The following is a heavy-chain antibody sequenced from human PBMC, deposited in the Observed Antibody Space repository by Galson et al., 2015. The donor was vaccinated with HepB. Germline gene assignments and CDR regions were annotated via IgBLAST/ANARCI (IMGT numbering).Heavy chain of an antibody. CDR1: GFTFSSYA. Sequence: SLRLSCAASGFTFSSYAMHWVRQAPGKGLEWVAVIRYDENNKYYADSVKGRFTISRDNSKNTLYLQMNSLRAEDTAVYYCARGLEDWEPTLDYWGQGTLVTVSS. J-gene: IGHJ4*02. CDR3: ARGLEDWEPTLDY. V-gene: IGHV3-33*01. D-gene: IGHD3/OR15-3a*01. CDR2: IRYDENNK.